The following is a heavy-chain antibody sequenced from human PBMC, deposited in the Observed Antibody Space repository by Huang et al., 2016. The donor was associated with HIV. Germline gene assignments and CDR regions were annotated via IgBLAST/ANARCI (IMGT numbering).Heavy chain of an antibody. CDR2: ISSSSNYI. CDR3: ARDRSSGWYFDY. J-gene: IGHJ4*02. D-gene: IGHD6-19*01. V-gene: IGHV3-21*01. Sequence: EVQLVESGGGLVKPGGSLGLSCAAAGFTFSGYNMNWVRQAPGKGLEWVSSISSSSNYIYYADSLKGRFTISRDNAKNSLYLQMNSLRAEDTAVYYCARDRSSGWYFDYWGQGTLVTVSS. CDR1: GFTFSGYN.